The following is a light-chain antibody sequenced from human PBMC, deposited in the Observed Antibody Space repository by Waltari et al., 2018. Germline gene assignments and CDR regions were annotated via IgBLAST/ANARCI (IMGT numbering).Light chain of an antibody. Sequence: EIVMTQSPASLSVSPGERAIFSCRASQSVTTNVAWYQQKPGQPPRLLIYGASTRATDIPARFSGSGSGTGFTLTITSPQSEDFGVYYCHQYNDGPPFNFGQGTKLEIK. CDR1: QSVTTN. J-gene: IGKJ2*01. V-gene: IGKV3-15*01. CDR3: HQYNDGPPFN. CDR2: GAS.